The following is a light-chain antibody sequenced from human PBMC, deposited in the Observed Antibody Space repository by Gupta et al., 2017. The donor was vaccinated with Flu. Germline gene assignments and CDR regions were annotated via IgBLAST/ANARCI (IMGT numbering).Light chain of an antibody. CDR2: GAS. Sequence: GTLYLSPGERATLSCRARQSVSSSYLAWYQQKPGQAPRLLIYGASSRATGIPDRFSGSGSGTDFTLTISRLEPEDFAVYYCQQDGSSPQTFGQGTKLEIK. CDR1: QSVSSSY. J-gene: IGKJ2*01. CDR3: QQDGSSPQT. V-gene: IGKV3-20*01.